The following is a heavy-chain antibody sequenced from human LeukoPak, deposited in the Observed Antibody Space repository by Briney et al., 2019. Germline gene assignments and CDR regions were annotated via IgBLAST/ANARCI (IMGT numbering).Heavy chain of an antibody. CDR1: GFTFDDYA. J-gene: IGHJ3*02. CDR2: ISWNSGSI. D-gene: IGHD3-3*01. V-gene: IGHV3-9*03. CDR3: AKGSTIFGVVNRPNAFDI. Sequence: PGGSLRLSCAASGFTFDDYAMHWVRQAPGKGLEWVSGISWNSGSIGYADSVKGRFTISRDNAKNSLYLQMNSLRAEDMALYYCAKGSTIFGVVNRPNAFDIWGQGTMGTVSS.